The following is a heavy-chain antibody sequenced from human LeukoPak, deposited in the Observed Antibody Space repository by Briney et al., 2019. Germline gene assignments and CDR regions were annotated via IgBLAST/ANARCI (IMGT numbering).Heavy chain of an antibody. D-gene: IGHD3-22*01. CDR1: GFTFSDYY. CDR3: ARDMDYYDSSGIDY. CDR2: ISSSGGTI. J-gene: IGHJ4*02. V-gene: IGHV3-11*01. Sequence: PGGSLRLSCAASGFTFSDYYMSWIRQAPGKGLEWVSYISSSGGTIYYADSVKGRFTISRDNAKNSLYLQMNSLRAEDTAVYYCARDMDYYDSSGIDYWGQGTLVTVSS.